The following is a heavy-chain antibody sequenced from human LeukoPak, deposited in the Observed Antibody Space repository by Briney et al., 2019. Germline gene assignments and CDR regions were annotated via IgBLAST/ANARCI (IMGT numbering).Heavy chain of an antibody. V-gene: IGHV3-48*02. CDR2: IGIDSGNT. J-gene: IGHJ4*02. Sequence: GGSLRLSCTASGFPFIEYSMNWVRQAPGQGLEWISYIGIDSGNTKYADSVRGRFTISADKVKNSLYLQMNSLRDEDTGVYYCARDYNYAFDNWGQGTLVSVSS. CDR3: ARDYNYAFDN. D-gene: IGHD1-1*01. CDR1: GFPFIEYS.